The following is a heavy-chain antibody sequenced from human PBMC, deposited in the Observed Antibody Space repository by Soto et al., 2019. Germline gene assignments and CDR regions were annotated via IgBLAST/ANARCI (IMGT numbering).Heavy chain of an antibody. Sequence: PSETLSLTCTVSGGSMSEYFWSWIRQSPGEGLEWIGYIYYLGSTDYNPSLKSRVTISVDTSKRQFSLKLSSVTVADTAVYYCARDGYDGSGSPYPAYWGPGTQVTVSS. CDR3: ARDGYDGSGSPYPAY. V-gene: IGHV4-59*01. CDR2: IYYLGST. D-gene: IGHD3-10*01. J-gene: IGHJ4*02. CDR1: GGSMSEYF.